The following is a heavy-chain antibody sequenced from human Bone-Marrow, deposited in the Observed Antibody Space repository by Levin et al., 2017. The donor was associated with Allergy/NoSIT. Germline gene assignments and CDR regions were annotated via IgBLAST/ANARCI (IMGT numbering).Heavy chain of an antibody. D-gene: IGHD4-23*01. J-gene: IGHJ2*01. Sequence: GESLKISCAASGFTFSSYGMHWVRQAPGKGLEWVAVIWYDGSNKYYADSVKGRFTISRDNSKNTLYLQMNSLRAEDTAVYYCARGGIIYGGNSGWYFDLWGRGTLVTVSS. CDR3: ARGGIIYGGNSGWYFDL. CDR2: IWYDGSNK. V-gene: IGHV3-33*01. CDR1: GFTFSSYG.